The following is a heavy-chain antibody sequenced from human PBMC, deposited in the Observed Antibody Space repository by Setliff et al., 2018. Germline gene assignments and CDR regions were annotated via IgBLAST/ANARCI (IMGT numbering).Heavy chain of an antibody. Sequence: GGSLRLSCAASGFTFRSYWMSWVRQAPGKGLEWVSYISSSGSTIYYADSVKGRFTISRDNAKNSLYLQMNSLRAEDTAVYYCARDGRYYDSSGYCYIGRVVAFDIWGQGTMVTVSS. J-gene: IGHJ3*02. CDR1: GFTFRSYW. CDR3: ARDGRYYDSSGYCYIGRVVAFDI. V-gene: IGHV3-48*04. CDR2: ISSSGSTI. D-gene: IGHD3-22*01.